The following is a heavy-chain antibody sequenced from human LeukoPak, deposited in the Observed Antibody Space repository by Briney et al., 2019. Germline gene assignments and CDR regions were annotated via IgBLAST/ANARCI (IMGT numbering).Heavy chain of an antibody. CDR3: ARVSYCSGGSCYDFDY. V-gene: IGHV4-4*02. CDR2: IYHSGST. CDR1: GGSISSSNW. D-gene: IGHD2-15*01. J-gene: IGHJ4*02. Sequence: SGTLSLTCAVSGGSISSSNWWSWVRQPPGKGLEWIGEIYHSGSTNYNPSLKSRVTISVDKSKNQFSLKLSSVTAADTAVYYCARVSYCSGGSCYDFDYWGQGTLVTVSS.